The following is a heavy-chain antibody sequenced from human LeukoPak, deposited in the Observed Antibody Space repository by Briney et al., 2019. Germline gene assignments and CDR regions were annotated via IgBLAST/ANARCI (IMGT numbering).Heavy chain of an antibody. CDR2: IYSGGST. CDR3: ARDDNDCYDSSGYYS. CDR1: GFTVSSNY. V-gene: IGHV3-66*02. J-gene: IGHJ5*02. D-gene: IGHD3-22*01. Sequence: GGFLRISCAASGFTVSSNYMSWVRQAPGKGLGWGSVIYSGGSTYYADSVQGRFTISRDNSKNTLYLQMNSLRVEDTAVYYCARDDNDCYDSSGYYSWGEGSLVTV.